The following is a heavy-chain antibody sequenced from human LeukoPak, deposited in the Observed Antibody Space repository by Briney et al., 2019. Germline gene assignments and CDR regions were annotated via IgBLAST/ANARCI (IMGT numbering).Heavy chain of an antibody. CDR1: EFSVGSNY. D-gene: IGHD2-2*01. CDR3: ARTIVVVPAATSHYFDY. J-gene: IGHJ4*02. CDR2: IYSGGST. V-gene: IGHV3-66*01. Sequence: GGSLRLSCAASEFSVGSNYMTWVRQAPGKGLEWVSLIYSGGSTYYADSVKGRFTISRDNAKNSLYLQMNSLRAEDTAVYYCARTIVVVPAATSHYFDYWGQGTLVTVSS.